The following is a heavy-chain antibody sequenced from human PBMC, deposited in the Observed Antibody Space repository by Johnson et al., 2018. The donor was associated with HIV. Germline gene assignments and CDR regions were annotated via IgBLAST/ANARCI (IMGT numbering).Heavy chain of an antibody. Sequence: QVQLVESGGGVVQPGRSLRLSCAASGITFSSYAMHWVRQAPGKGLEWVAVISYDGSNKYYADSVKGRFTISRDNSKNTLYLQMNSLSAEDTAVYYCAREDLGTPPAGGRNAFDIWGQGTMVTVSS. J-gene: IGHJ3*02. CDR3: AREDLGTPPAGGRNAFDI. CDR1: GITFSSYA. CDR2: ISYDGSNK. V-gene: IGHV3-30*04. D-gene: IGHD7-27*01.